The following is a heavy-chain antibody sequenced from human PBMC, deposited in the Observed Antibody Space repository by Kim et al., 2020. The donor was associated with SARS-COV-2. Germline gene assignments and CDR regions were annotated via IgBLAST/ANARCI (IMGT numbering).Heavy chain of an antibody. D-gene: IGHD4-17*01. CDR3: ARAGNYGDGLDY. V-gene: IGHV3-21*01. J-gene: IGHJ4*02. CDR2: ISDSSNYI. Sequence: GGSLRLSCAVSGFTFSSYNMNWVRQAPGKGLEWVSSISDSSNYIYYTDSVKGRFTISRDNAKNSLYLQMHSLRTEDTAVYYCARAGNYGDGLDYWGQGTLVTVSS. CDR1: GFTFSSYN.